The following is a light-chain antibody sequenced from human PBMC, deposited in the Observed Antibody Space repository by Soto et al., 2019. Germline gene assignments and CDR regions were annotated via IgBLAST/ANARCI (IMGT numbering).Light chain of an antibody. J-gene: IGKJ1*01. V-gene: IGKV3-15*01. CDR3: QHYNNWPPWT. CDR1: QSVGSN. Sequence: EIVMTQSPATLSVSPGERATLSCRASQSVGSNLAWYQQKPGQAPRFLIYGASSRATGIPARFSGSGSGTAFTLTISSLQSEDFAIYFCQHYNNWPPWTFGQGTRVEIK. CDR2: GAS.